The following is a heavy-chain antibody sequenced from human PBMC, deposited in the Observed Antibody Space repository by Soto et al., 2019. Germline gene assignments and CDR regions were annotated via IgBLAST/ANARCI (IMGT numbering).Heavy chain of an antibody. CDR2: IHYTGNT. V-gene: IGHV4-39*01. D-gene: IGHD3-3*01. Sequence: QLQLQESGPGLVKPSETLSLICTVSGDSISSGRYHWGWSRQPPGKGLEFIVTIHYTGNTHYNPSLRSRGTIFVDTSKSQFSLRLSSVTAADTAVYYCARADGFGVGTPFMDYWGQGTLVTVSS. CDR1: GDSISSGRYH. J-gene: IGHJ4*02. CDR3: ARADGFGVGTPFMDY.